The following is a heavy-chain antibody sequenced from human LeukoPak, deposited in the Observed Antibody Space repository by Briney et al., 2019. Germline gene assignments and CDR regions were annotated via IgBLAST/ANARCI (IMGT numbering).Heavy chain of an antibody. CDR2: ISSSSSYI. CDR1: GFTFSSYS. V-gene: IGHV3-21*01. J-gene: IGHJ4*02. Sequence: EPGGSLRLSCAASGFTFSSYSMNWVRQAPGKGLEWVSSISSSSSYIYYADPVKGRFTISRDNAKNSLYLQMNSLRAEDTAVYYCARGGPERDYFDYWGQGTLVTVSS. CDR3: ARGGPERDYFDY.